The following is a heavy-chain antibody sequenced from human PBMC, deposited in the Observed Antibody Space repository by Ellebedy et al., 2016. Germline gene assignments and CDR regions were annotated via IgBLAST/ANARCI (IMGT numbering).Heavy chain of an antibody. J-gene: IGHJ4*01. CDR3: ARGLFPHYNVGFRY. Sequence: GESLKISXAASGFTFSNYRMSWVRRAPGKGLEWVASLTTSRRTTNYADSVRGRFTISRDDSAGFVFLQMDSLTAADTAMYYCARGLFPHYNVGFRYWGPGTRVTVSS. V-gene: IGHV3-11*01. CDR2: LTTSRRTT. CDR1: GFTFSNYR. D-gene: IGHD1-14*01.